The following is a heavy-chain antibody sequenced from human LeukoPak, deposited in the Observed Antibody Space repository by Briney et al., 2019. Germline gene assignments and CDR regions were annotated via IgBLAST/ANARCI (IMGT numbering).Heavy chain of an antibody. V-gene: IGHV4-30-2*03. CDR3: ARPVVGATRDYYYYMDV. CDR1: GGSISSGGYS. D-gene: IGHD1-26*01. Sequence: SQTLSLTCAVSGGSISSGGYSWSWIRQPPGKGLEWIGYIYHSGSTYYNPSLKSRVTISVDTSKNQFSLKLSSVTAADTAVYYCARPVVGATRDYYYYMDVWGKGTTVTVSS. CDR2: IYHSGST. J-gene: IGHJ6*03.